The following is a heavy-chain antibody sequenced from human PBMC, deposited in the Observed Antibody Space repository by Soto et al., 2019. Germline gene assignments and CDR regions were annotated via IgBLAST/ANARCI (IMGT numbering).Heavy chain of an antibody. CDR1: GFTFSSYS. CDR3: ARVGGGYQLLHAFDI. Sequence: GSLRLSCAASGFTFSSYSMNWVRQAPGKGLEWVSSISSSSSYIYYADSVKGRFTISRDNAKNSLYLQMNSLRAEDTAVYYCARVGGGYQLLHAFDIWGQGXMVTV. J-gene: IGHJ3*02. D-gene: IGHD2-2*01. CDR2: ISSSSSYI. V-gene: IGHV3-21*01.